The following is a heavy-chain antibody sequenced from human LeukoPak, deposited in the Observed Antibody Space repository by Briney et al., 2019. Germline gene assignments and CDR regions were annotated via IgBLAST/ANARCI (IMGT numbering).Heavy chain of an antibody. CDR3: ARYNYDSSGTYYFDY. CDR1: GFTFSSYW. CDR2: IKPDGSDK. D-gene: IGHD3-22*01. Sequence: GGSLRLSCAASGFTFSSYWMSWVRQAPGKGLEWVANIKPDGSDKYYVDSVRGRFTISRDNARNSLYLQMNSLRAEDTAVYYCARYNYDSSGTYYFDYWGQGTLVTVSS. V-gene: IGHV3-7*01. J-gene: IGHJ4*02.